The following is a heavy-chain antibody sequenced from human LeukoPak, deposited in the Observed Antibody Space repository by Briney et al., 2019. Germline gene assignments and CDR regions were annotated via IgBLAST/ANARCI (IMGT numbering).Heavy chain of an antibody. CDR3: ARQYHDY. D-gene: IGHD2-2*01. Sequence: GGSLRLSCAASGFTFSSYAMSWVRQAPGKGLEWVANIKQDGSEKYYVDSVKGRFTISRDDAKNSLYLQMNSLRAEDTAVYYCARQYHDYWGQGTLVTVSS. CDR1: GFTFSSYA. V-gene: IGHV3-7*01. J-gene: IGHJ4*02. CDR2: IKQDGSEK.